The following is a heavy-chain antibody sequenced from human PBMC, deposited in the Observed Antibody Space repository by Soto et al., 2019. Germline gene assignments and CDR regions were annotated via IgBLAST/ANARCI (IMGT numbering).Heavy chain of an antibody. CDR1: GGSISSGDYY. Sequence: SETLCLTCTVAGGSISSGDYYWNWIRQPPGKGLEWIGYIYYSGSTYYNPSLKSRVTISVDTSKNQFSLKLSSVTAADTAVYYCARVGVMVRGVSGMDVWGQGATVTV. J-gene: IGHJ6*02. CDR2: IYYSGST. CDR3: ARVGVMVRGVSGMDV. V-gene: IGHV4-30-4*01. D-gene: IGHD3-10*01.